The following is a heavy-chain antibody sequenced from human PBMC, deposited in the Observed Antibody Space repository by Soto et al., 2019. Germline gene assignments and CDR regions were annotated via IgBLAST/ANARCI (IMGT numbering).Heavy chain of an antibody. Sequence: SETLSLTGAVSGDSISSGGYSWSWIRQPPGKGLEWIGYIYHSGSTYYNPSLKSRVTISVDRSKNQFSLKLSSVTAADTAVYYCARAGGLGAVAADYWGQGTLVTVSS. CDR3: ARAGGLGAVAADY. CDR2: IYHSGST. V-gene: IGHV4-30-2*01. CDR1: GDSISSGGYS. D-gene: IGHD6-19*01. J-gene: IGHJ4*02.